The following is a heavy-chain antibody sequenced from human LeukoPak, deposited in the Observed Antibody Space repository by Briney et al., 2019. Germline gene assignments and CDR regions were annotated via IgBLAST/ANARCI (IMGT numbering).Heavy chain of an antibody. D-gene: IGHD1-26*01. CDR2: IKQDGSES. CDR1: GFSVSSYW. J-gene: IGHJ4*02. Sequence: PGGSLRLSCAASGFSVSSYWMSWVRQAPGKGLEWVANIKQDGSESNYVGSVKGRLTISRENAKNSLYLQMNSLRAEDTAVYYCAKDSYSKGDYWGQGTLVTVPS. CDR3: AKDSYSKGDY. V-gene: IGHV3-7*05.